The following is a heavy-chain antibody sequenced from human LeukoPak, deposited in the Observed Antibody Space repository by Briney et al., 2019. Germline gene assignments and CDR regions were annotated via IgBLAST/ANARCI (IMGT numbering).Heavy chain of an antibody. D-gene: IGHD3-22*01. CDR2: IYYTGST. CDR3: ARESNYHDSLGYNWFDP. V-gene: IGHV4-59*01. CDR1: GGSLNRDY. J-gene: IGHJ5*02. Sequence: SETLSLTCTVSGGSLNRDYLSWLRPTPGKGLEGIGYIYYTGSTNYNPSLKSRVTISLDTSKNQFSLKLSSVTAADTAVYYCARESNYHDSLGYNWFDPWGQGTLVTVSS.